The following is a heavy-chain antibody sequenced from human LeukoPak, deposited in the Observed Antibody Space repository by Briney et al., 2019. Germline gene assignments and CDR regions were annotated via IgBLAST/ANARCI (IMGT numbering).Heavy chain of an antibody. V-gene: IGHV4-38-2*01. CDR2: IYHSGST. CDR3: ARAGFWSGYATLYYFDY. J-gene: IGHJ4*02. Sequence: SETLSLTCAVSGYSISSGYYWGWIRQPPGKGLEWIGSIYHSGSTYYNPSLKSRVTLSVDTSNNQFSLKLSSVTAADTAVYYCARAGFWSGYATLYYFDYWGQGTLVTVSS. D-gene: IGHD3-3*01. CDR1: GYSISSGYY.